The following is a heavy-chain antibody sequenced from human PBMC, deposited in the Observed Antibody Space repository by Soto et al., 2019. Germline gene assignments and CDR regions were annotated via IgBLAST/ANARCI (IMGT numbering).Heavy chain of an antibody. CDR3: ASFPYSNYYYGMDV. CDR2: MNPNSGNT. V-gene: IGHV1-8*01. D-gene: IGHD4-4*01. CDR1: GYTFTSYD. Sequence: ASVKVSCKASGYTFTSYDINWVRQATGQGLEWMGWMNPNSGNTGYAQKFQGRVTMTRNTSISTAYMELSSLGSEDTAVYYCASFPYSNYYYGMDVWGQGTTVTVSS. J-gene: IGHJ6*02.